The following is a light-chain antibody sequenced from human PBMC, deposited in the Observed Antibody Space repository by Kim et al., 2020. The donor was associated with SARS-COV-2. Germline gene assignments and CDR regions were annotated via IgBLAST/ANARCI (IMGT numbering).Light chain of an antibody. J-gene: IGKJ1*01. Sequence: GYVGAKVTITCRVSQSTSSWLAWYQQKRVKATKLLILKASGLASGVPIRFSGSGTGTEFTLTITNLQPDDFATYYCQQYDRYSLTFGQGTKV. CDR1: QSTSSW. CDR2: KAS. V-gene: IGKV1-5*03. CDR3: QQYDRYSLT.